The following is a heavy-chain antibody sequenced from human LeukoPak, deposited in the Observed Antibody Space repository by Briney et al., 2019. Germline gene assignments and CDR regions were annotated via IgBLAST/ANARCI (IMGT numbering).Heavy chain of an antibody. CDR3: AAGYSSSCPFDY. CDR1: GFTFSDYY. J-gene: IGHJ4*02. CDR2: ISSSGSTI. V-gene: IGHV3-11*01. D-gene: IGHD6-13*01. Sequence: GGSLRLSCAASGFTFSDYYMSWIRQAPGKGLEWVSYISSSGSTIYYADSVKGRFTISRDNSKNTVDLQMNSLRAEDTAVYYCAAGYSSSCPFDYWGQGTLVTVSS.